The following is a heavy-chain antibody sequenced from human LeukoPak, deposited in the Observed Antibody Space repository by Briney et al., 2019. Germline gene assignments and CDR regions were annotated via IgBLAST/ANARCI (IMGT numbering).Heavy chain of an antibody. CDR3: ARDRRCSGGSCYWFDP. D-gene: IGHD2-15*01. CDR1: GGTFSSYA. Sequence: GASEKVSCKASGGTFSSYAISWVPQAPGQVLEWMGRIIPILGTANYAQKFQGRVTITSDESTSTAYMELSSLRSEDTAVYYCARDRRCSGGSCYWFDPWGQGTLVTVSA. J-gene: IGHJ5*02. CDR2: IIPILGTA. V-gene: IGHV1-69*11.